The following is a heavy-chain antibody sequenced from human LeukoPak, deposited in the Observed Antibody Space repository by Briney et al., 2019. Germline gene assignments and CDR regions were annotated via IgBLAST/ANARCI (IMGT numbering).Heavy chain of an antibody. D-gene: IGHD3-9*01. CDR3: AVHLLTCYYHFDY. CDR1: GGSISSSSYY. CDR2: IYYSGST. J-gene: IGHJ4*02. V-gene: IGHV4-39*01. Sequence: PSQTLSLTCTVSGGSISSSSYYWGWIPQPQGKGLEWIGSIYYSGSTYYNPSLKSRVTISVDTSKNQFYLKLSSVAAADTAVYYCAVHLLTCYYHFDYWGQGTLVTVSS.